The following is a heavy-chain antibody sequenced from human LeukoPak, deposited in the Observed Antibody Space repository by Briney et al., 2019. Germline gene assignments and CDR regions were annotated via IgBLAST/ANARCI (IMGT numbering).Heavy chain of an antibody. J-gene: IGHJ4*02. V-gene: IGHV1-69*13. CDR1: GDTFSSYA. D-gene: IGHD3-16*02. Sequence: SVKVSCKASGDTFSSYAITWVRQAPGQGLEWMGGIIPIFDTSNYAQKFQGRVTFTSDDSTSTAYMELSSLRSEDTAVYYCARGGNDYVWGSYRSYYFDYWGQGTLVTVSS. CDR2: IIPIFDTS. CDR3: ARGGNDYVWGSYRSYYFDY.